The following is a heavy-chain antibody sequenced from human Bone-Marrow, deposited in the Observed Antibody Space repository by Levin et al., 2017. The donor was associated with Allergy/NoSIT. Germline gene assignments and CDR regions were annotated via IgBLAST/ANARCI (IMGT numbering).Heavy chain of an antibody. CDR3: ARGIWFGELSDAFDI. D-gene: IGHD3-10*01. J-gene: IGHJ3*02. V-gene: IGHV3-33*01. Sequence: PGGSLRLSCAASGFTFSSYGMHWVRQAPGKGLEWVAVIWYDGSNKYYADSVKGRFTISRDNSKNTLYLQMNSLRAEDTAVYYCARGIWFGELSDAFDIWGQGTMVTVSS. CDR1: GFTFSSYG. CDR2: IWYDGSNK.